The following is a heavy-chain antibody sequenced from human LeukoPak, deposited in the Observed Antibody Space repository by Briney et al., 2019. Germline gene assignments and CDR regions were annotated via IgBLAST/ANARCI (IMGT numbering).Heavy chain of an antibody. J-gene: IGHJ4*02. CDR3: ARGPPYQLLHGDYGFEH. Sequence: GASVKVSCKASGGTFSSYAISWVRQAPGQGLEWMGWTNPNSGSTGYAQKFQGRVTVTRATSLGIAYMELSSLRSEDTAVYYCARGPPYQLLHGDYGFEHWGQGTLVTVAS. D-gene: IGHD4-17*01. CDR2: TNPNSGST. V-gene: IGHV1-8*02. CDR1: GGTFSSYA.